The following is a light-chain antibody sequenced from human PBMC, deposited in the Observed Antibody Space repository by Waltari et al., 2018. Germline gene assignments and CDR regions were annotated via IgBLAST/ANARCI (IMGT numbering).Light chain of an antibody. CDR3: QSYDSSLSGGI. J-gene: IGLJ2*01. Sequence: QSVLTQPPSVSGAPGQRITISCTGTSSNIGAGYDVHWYLQLPGTAPKLLILGNNNRPSGVPDRVSASKSDTSASLAITGLQAEDEADYYCQSYDSSLSGGIFGGGTKLTVL. V-gene: IGLV1-40*01. CDR2: GNN. CDR1: SSNIGAGYD.